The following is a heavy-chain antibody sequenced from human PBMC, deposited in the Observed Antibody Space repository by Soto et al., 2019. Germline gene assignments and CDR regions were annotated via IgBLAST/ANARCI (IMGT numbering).Heavy chain of an antibody. CDR2: IFHSGSV. D-gene: IGHD6-19*01. V-gene: IGHV4-4*02. Sequence: QVLLQESGPGLVQPSGTLSLSCAVSGGSDNSSFFWGWVRQPPGKGLEWIGDIFHSGSVNYNPSLKSRVTISIDKSKNQFSLELNSVTTADTAVYYCARSFGWYAIDYWGQGTLVIVSS. CDR1: GGSDNSSFF. J-gene: IGHJ4*02. CDR3: ARSFGWYAIDY.